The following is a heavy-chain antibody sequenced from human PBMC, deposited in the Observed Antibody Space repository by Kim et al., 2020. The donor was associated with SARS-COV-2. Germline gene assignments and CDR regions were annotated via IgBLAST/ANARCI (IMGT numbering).Heavy chain of an antibody. CDR3: ARSPPQYGDYLHAFDY. CDR2: ISSSSSYI. D-gene: IGHD4-17*01. CDR1: GFTFSSYS. Sequence: GGSLRLSCAASGFTFSSYSMNWVRQAPGKGLEWVSSISSSSSYIYYADSVKGRFTISRDNAKNSLYLQMNSLRAEDTAVYYCARSPPQYGDYLHAFDYWGQGTLVTVSS. V-gene: IGHV3-21*01. J-gene: IGHJ4*02.